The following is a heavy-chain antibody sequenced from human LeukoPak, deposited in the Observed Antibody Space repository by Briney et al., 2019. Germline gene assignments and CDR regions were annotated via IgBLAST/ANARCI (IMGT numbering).Heavy chain of an antibody. Sequence: PGGSLRLSCAASGFTFSSYAMSWVRQAPGKGLEWDSAISGSGGSTYYADSVKGRFTISRDNSKNTLYLQMNSLRAEDTAVYYCAKGGIPSSGSYYVDYWGQGTLVTVSS. CDR2: ISGSGGST. CDR3: AKGGIPSSGSYYVDY. J-gene: IGHJ4*02. V-gene: IGHV3-23*01. CDR1: GFTFSSYA. D-gene: IGHD1-26*01.